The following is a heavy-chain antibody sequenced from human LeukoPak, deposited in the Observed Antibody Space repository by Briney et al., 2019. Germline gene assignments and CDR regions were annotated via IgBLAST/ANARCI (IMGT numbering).Heavy chain of an antibody. D-gene: IGHD3-22*01. CDR2: IIPILGIA. J-gene: IGHJ3*02. V-gene: IGHV1-69*04. Sequence: SVKVSCKASGGTFSSYAISWVRQAPGQGLEWMGRIIPILGIANYAQKFQGRVTITADKSTSTAYMELGSLRSEDTAVYYCARETYYYDSSGYYSDAFDIWGQGTMVTVSS. CDR1: GGTFSSYA. CDR3: ARETYYYDSSGYYSDAFDI.